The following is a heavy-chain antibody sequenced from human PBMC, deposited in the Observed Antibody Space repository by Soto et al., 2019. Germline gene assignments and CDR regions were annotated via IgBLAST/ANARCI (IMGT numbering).Heavy chain of an antibody. V-gene: IGHV3-33*01. CDR2: IWYDGSEK. J-gene: IGHJ5*02. CDR1: GFTFRNHG. D-gene: IGHD6-13*01. Sequence: QVQLVESGGGVVQPGRSLRLSCEGSGFTFRNHGMHWIRQSPGKGLECLAVIWYDGSEKYYADSVKGQFNISRDNSKIHLSLQINSLKVEDTAFYYCARWSNNKLVDPWGRGTVVTVS. CDR3: ARWSNNKLVDP.